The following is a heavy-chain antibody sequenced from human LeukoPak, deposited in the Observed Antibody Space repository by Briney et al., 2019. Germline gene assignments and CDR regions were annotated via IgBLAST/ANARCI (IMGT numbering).Heavy chain of an antibody. CDR1: GFTFSSYS. CDR2: ISSSSSYI. J-gene: IGHJ6*03. Sequence: PGGSLRLSCAASGFTFSSYSMNWVRQAPGKGLEWVSSISSSSSYIYYADSVKGRFTISRDNAKNSLYLQMNSLRAEDTAVYYCAGRGYCSGGSCRMMADYYYYYMDVWGKGTTVTVSS. D-gene: IGHD2-15*01. V-gene: IGHV3-21*01. CDR3: AGRGYCSGGSCRMMADYYYYYMDV.